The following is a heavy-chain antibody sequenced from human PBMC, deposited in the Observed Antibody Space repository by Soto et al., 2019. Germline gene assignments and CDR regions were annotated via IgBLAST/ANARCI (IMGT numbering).Heavy chain of an antibody. V-gene: IGHV3-23*01. CDR1: GFTFSSYA. CDR3: AKNGSKFGRFESAFDT. Sequence: ILSCAASGFTFSSYAMSWVRQAPGKGLEWVSAISGSGGSTYYADSVKGRFTISRDNSKNTLYLQMNSLRAEDTAVYYCAKNGSKFGRFESAFDTWGQGTLVTVSS. D-gene: IGHD4-4*01. CDR2: ISGSGGST. J-gene: IGHJ5*02.